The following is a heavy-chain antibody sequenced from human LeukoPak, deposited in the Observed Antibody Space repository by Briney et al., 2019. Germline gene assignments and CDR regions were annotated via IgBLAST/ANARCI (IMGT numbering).Heavy chain of an antibody. J-gene: IGHJ6*03. V-gene: IGHV3-15*01. D-gene: IGHD3-16*01. CDR3: TTDPMILYYYYYMDV. CDR2: IKSKTDGGTT. CDR1: GFTFSNAW. Sequence: GGSLRLSCAASGFTFSNAWMSWVRQAPGKGLEWVGRIKSKTDGGTTDYAAPVKGRFTISRDDSKNTLYLQMNSLKTEDTAVYYCTTDPMILYYYYYMDVWGKGTTVTVSS.